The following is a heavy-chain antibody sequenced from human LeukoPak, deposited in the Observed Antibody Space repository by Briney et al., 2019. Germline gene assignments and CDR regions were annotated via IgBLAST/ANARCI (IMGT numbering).Heavy chain of an antibody. V-gene: IGHV4-4*07. CDR2: IYTSGST. CDR1: DDSISSYY. J-gene: IGHJ5*02. Sequence: SETLSLTCTVSDDSISSYYWSWIRQPAGKGLEWIGRIYTSGSTNYNPSLKSRVTMSVDASKNQFSLRLRSVTAADTAVYYCARSRFWRSSGRSFDPWGQGILVTVSS. CDR3: ARSRFWRSSGRSFDP. D-gene: IGHD6-25*01.